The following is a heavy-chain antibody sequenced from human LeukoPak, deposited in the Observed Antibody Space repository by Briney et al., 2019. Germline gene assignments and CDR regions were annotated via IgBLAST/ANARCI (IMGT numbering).Heavy chain of an antibody. J-gene: IGHJ4*02. D-gene: IGHD3-22*01. Sequence: SQTLSLTCTVSGGSISSGSYHWSWIRQPAGKGLEWIGRIYTSGSTYYSPSLESRVTISVDTSKNQFSLKLSSVTAADTAVYYCARDIVATIARGYYDSSGYYRWGQGTLVTVSS. CDR3: ARDIVATIARGYYDSSGYYR. CDR1: GGSISSGSYH. CDR2: IYTSGST. V-gene: IGHV4-61*02.